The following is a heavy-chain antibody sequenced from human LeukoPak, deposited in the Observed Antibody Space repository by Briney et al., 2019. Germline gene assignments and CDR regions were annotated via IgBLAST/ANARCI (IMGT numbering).Heavy chain of an antibody. CDR1: GFTFSDYY. D-gene: IGHD3-3*01. CDR2: ISSSGSTI. Sequence: GGSLRLSCAASGFTFSDYYMSWIRQAPGKGLEWVSYISSSGSTIYYADSVKGRFTISRDNAKNSLYLQMNSLRAEDTAVYYCARGGARAAEWLLQAAFDYWGQGTLVTVSS. V-gene: IGHV3-11*04. CDR3: ARGGARAAEWLLQAAFDY. J-gene: IGHJ4*02.